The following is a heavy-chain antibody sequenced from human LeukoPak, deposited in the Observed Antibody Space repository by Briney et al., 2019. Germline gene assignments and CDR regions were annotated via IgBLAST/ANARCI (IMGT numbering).Heavy chain of an antibody. Sequence: QSGGSLRLSCAVSGFTFNSFGMHWVRQTPGKGLEWVSVISNDGRNQYYADSLKGRFTISRDNFKNTLYLQMDSLRAEDTAMDYCAKPASLDTPTVPCDYSGQGTVVTVSS. D-gene: IGHD5-18*01. J-gene: IGHJ4*02. CDR1: GFTFNSFG. CDR2: ISNDGRNQ. CDR3: AKPASLDTPTVPCDY. V-gene: IGHV3-30*18.